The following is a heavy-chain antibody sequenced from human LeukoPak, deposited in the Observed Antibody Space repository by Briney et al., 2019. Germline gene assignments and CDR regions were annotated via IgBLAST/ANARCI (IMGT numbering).Heavy chain of an antibody. J-gene: IGHJ3*02. Sequence: GASVKVSCKASGGTFSSYAISWVRQAPGQGLEWMGRIIPILGIANYAQKFQGRVTITADKSTSTAYMELSSLRSEDTAVYYCARGGGSYYSYAFDIWGQGTMVTVSS. V-gene: IGHV1-69*04. CDR3: ARGGGSYYSYAFDI. D-gene: IGHD1-26*01. CDR2: IIPILGIA. CDR1: GGTFSSYA.